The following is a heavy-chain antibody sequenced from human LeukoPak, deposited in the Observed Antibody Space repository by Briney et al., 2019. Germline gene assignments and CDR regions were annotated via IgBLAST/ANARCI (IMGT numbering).Heavy chain of an antibody. CDR1: GFTFSRYA. CDR2: VSFDESNK. Sequence: PGGSLRLSCAASGFTFSRYAMHWVRQTPGKGLEWVTVVSFDESNKFYVDSVQGRFVISRDNSKNTLYLHMNRLRVEDTALYYCARDPSGVSFSGSGSHTPPAHYFDYWGRGILVTVSS. V-gene: IGHV3-30*09. D-gene: IGHD3-10*01. J-gene: IGHJ4*02. CDR3: ARDPSGVSFSGSGSHTPPAHYFDY.